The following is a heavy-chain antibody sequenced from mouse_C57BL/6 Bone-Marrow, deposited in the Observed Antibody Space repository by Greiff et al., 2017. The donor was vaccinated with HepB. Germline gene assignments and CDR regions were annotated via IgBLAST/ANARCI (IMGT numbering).Heavy chain of an antibody. CDR3: AKKGYTRGY. D-gene: IGHD2-14*01. CDR2: INPYNGGT. Sequence: EVQVVESGPVLVKPGASVKMSCKASGYTFTDYYMNWVKQSHGKSLEWIGVINPYNGGTSYNQKFKGKATLTVDKSSSTAYMELNSLTSEDSAVYYCAKKGYTRGYWGQGTTLTVSS. J-gene: IGHJ2*01. CDR1: GYTFTDYY. V-gene: IGHV1-19*01.